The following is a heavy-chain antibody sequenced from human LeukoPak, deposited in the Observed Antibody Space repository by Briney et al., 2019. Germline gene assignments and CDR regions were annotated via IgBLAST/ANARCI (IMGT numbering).Heavy chain of an antibody. V-gene: IGHV3-30*02. Sequence: GGSLRLSCAASGFTFSSYGIHWVRQAPGKGLEWVAFIRYDGTDKFYTDSVKGRFTISRDNSKNTLYLQMNSLRAEDTAVYYCAKDPYSGSPYYFDYWGQGTLVTVSS. CDR1: GFTFSSYG. CDR3: AKDPYSGSPYYFDY. D-gene: IGHD1-26*01. J-gene: IGHJ4*02. CDR2: IRYDGTDK.